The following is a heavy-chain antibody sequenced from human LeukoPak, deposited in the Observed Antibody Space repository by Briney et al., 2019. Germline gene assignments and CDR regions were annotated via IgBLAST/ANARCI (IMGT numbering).Heavy chain of an antibody. V-gene: IGHV1-69*01. Sequence: ASVKVSCKASGGTFSSYAISWVRQAPGQGLEWMGGIIPIFGTANYAQKFQGRVTITADESTSTAYMELSSLRSEDTAVYYCARTWFGGLLVSNWFDPWGQGTLVTVSS. CDR2: IIPIFGTA. J-gene: IGHJ5*02. CDR3: ARTWFGGLLVSNWFDP. D-gene: IGHD3-10*01. CDR1: GGTFSSYA.